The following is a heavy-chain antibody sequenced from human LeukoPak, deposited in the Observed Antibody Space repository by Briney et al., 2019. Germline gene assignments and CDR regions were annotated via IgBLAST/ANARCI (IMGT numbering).Heavy chain of an antibody. CDR3: ARKIRYSSSSSPYYFDY. Sequence: PSETLSLTCAVYGGSFSGYYWSWIRQPPGKGLEWIGEINHSGSTNYNPSLKSRVTISVDTSKNQFSLKLSSVTAADTVVYYCARKIRYSSSSSPYYFDYWGQGTLVTVSS. D-gene: IGHD6-6*01. CDR1: GGSFSGYY. V-gene: IGHV4-34*01. J-gene: IGHJ4*02. CDR2: INHSGST.